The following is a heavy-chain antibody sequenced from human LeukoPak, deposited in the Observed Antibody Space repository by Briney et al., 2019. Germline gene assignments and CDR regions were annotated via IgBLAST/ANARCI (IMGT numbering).Heavy chain of an antibody. V-gene: IGHV1-2*02. D-gene: IGHD3-10*01. CDR3: ARDTSGSYYREPSGGGFDP. CDR2: INPNSGDT. J-gene: IGHJ5*02. CDR1: AYTFTDYY. Sequence: ASVTVSFKASAYTFTDYYMHWVRQAPGQGLEWMGWINPNSGDTNYAQKFQDRITMTRDTSISTAYMELRSLRSDDTAVYYCARDTSGSYYREPSGGGFDPWGQGTLVTVSS.